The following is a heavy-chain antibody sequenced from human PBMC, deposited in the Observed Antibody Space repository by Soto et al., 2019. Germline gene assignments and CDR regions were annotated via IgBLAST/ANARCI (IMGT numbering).Heavy chain of an antibody. CDR1: GYSFTSYW. D-gene: IGHD4-4*01. CDR3: AKLTTPENSSYYYYGMDV. Sequence: GESRKISCKGSGYSFTSYWISWVRQMPGKGLEWMGRIDPSDSYTNYSPSFQGHVTISADKSISTAYLQWSSLKASDTAMYYCAKLTTPENSSYYYYGMDVWGQGTTVTVSS. CDR2: IDPSDSYT. V-gene: IGHV5-10-1*01. J-gene: IGHJ6*02.